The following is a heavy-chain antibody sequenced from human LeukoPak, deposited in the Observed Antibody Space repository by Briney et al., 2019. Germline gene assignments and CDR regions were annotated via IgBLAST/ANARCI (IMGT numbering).Heavy chain of an antibody. D-gene: IGHD3-16*02. V-gene: IGHV4-59*01. CDR2: IYYSGST. J-gene: IGHJ4*02. CDR3: ARGIVGAGKRVYYFDY. CDR1: GGSISSYY. Sequence: SETLSLTCTVSGGSISSYYWSWIRQPPGKGLEWIGYIYYSGSTNYNPSLKSRVTISVDTSKNQFSLKLSSVTAADTAVYYCARGIVGAGKRVYYFDYWGQGTLVTVSS.